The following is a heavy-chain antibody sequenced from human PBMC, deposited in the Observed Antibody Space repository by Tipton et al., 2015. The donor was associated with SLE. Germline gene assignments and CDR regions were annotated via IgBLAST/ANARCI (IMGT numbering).Heavy chain of an antibody. D-gene: IGHD1-26*01. V-gene: IGHV3-74*01. CDR3: ASPGEWELPDAFDI. J-gene: IGHJ3*02. Sequence: SLRLSCAASGFTFSSSWMHWVRHAPGKGLVWVSRINSDGSSTSYADSVKGRFTISRDNAKNTLYLQMNSLRAEDTAAYYCASPGEWELPDAFDIWGQGTMVTVSS. CDR1: GFTFSSSW. CDR2: INSDGSST.